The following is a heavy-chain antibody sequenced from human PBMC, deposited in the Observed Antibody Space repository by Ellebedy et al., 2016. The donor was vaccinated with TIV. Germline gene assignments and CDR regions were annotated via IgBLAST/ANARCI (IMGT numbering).Heavy chain of an antibody. CDR1: GFTFNNAW. CDR3: TTDSGYDFWSGYYVVPDY. CDR2: IKSKTDGGTA. D-gene: IGHD3-3*01. Sequence: PGGSLRLSCAASGFTFNNAWMNWVPQAPGKGLEWVGRIKSKTDGGTADYAAPVKGRFTISRDDSKNTLYLQMNSLKTEDTAVYYCTTDSGYDFWSGYYVVPDYWGQGTLVTVSS. V-gene: IGHV3-15*07. J-gene: IGHJ4*02.